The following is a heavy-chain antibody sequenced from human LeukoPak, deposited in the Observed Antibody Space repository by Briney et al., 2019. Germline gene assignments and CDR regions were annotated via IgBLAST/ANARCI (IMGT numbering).Heavy chain of an antibody. Sequence: GASVKVSCKASGYTFTGYYMHWVRQAPGQGLEWMGWINPNSGGTNYAQKFQGRVTITADKSTSTAYMELSSLKSEDTAVYYCARAGGYSRLRQDDYWGQGTLVTVSS. CDR3: ARAGGYSRLRQDDY. J-gene: IGHJ4*02. D-gene: IGHD5-18*01. CDR2: INPNSGGT. V-gene: IGHV1-2*02. CDR1: GYTFTGYY.